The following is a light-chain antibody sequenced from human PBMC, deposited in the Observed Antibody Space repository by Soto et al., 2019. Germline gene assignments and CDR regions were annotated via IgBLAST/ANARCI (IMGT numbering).Light chain of an antibody. CDR1: SSDVGGYNY. CDR2: EVS. CDR3: SSYTSSSTMG. V-gene: IGLV2-14*01. Sequence: QSALTQPASVSGSPGQSITISCTGTSSDVGGYNYVSWYQQHPGKAPKLMIYEVSNRPSGVSNRFSGSKSGNTASLTISGLPDEDEDDYYCSSYTSSSTMGFGGGTKLTVL. J-gene: IGLJ2*01.